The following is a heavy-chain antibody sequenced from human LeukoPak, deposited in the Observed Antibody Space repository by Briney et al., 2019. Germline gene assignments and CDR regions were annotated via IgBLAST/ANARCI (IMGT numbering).Heavy chain of an antibody. D-gene: IGHD3-3*01. CDR3: ARGGGDFWSGYSPPYFDY. CDR1: GGTFSSYA. J-gene: IGHJ4*02. Sequence: ASVKVSCKASGGTFSSYAISWVRQAPGQGLEWMGGIIPIFGTANYAQKFQGRVTITADESTSTAYMELSSLRSEDTAVYYCARGGGDFWSGYSPPYFDYWGQGTLVTVSS. V-gene: IGHV1-69*13. CDR2: IIPIFGTA.